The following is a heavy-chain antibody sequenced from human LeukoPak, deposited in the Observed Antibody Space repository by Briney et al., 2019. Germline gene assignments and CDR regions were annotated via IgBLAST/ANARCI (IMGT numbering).Heavy chain of an antibody. CDR1: GGYISSYY. V-gene: IGHV4-59*01. J-gene: IGHJ4*02. CDR2: IYYSGST. Sequence: SETLSLTCTVSGGYISSYYWSWIRQPPGKGLEWIGYIYYSGSTNYNPSLKSRVTISVDTSKNQFSLKLSSVTAADTAVYYCARESWVGYGSGTTCFDYWGQGTLVTVSS. CDR3: ARESWVGYGSGTTCFDY. D-gene: IGHD3-10*01.